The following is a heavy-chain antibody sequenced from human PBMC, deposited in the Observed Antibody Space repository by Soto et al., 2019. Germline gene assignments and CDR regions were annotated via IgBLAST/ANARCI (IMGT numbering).Heavy chain of an antibody. CDR3: AKDAVPYNGKWDWFDS. D-gene: IGHD1-20*01. Sequence: DVQLLESGGGLVQPGGSLTLSCAASRFTFSDFAMSWVRQAPGKGLERVSSIGGGGTDTYYADSVKGRFTISRDNSKNTLYLQMDGLRDEDTAVYYCAKDAVPYNGKWDWFDSWGQGTLVIVSS. J-gene: IGHJ5*01. CDR1: RFTFSDFA. CDR2: IGGGGTDT. V-gene: IGHV3-23*01.